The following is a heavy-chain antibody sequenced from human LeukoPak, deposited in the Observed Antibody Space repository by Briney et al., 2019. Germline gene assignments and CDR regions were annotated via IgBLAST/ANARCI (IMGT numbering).Heavy chain of an antibody. Sequence: SEALSLTCTVSGGSISSGGYYWSWIRQHPGTGLEWIGYIYYSGSTYHNPSLKSRVTISVDTSKNQFSLRLSSVTAADTAVYYCARVLLGATGTTSSVIIDYWGQGTLVTVSS. CDR1: GGSISSGGYY. CDR2: IYYSGST. CDR3: ARVLLGATGTTSSVIIDY. J-gene: IGHJ4*02. D-gene: IGHD1-1*01. V-gene: IGHV4-31*03.